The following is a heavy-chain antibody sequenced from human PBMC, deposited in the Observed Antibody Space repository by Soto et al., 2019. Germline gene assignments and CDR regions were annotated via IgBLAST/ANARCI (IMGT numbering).Heavy chain of an antibody. CDR1: DDSINSDKYY. Sequence: TLETLSLTCSVSDDSINSDKYYWGWIRQPPGKGLEWIGSIYYRGNAYYNPSLQTRVTISLDKSKSQFSLKLNSVTAADSAVYFCARLEGLATISYYFDFWGPGALVTVSS. CDR2: IYYRGNA. J-gene: IGHJ4*02. V-gene: IGHV4-39*01. D-gene: IGHD3-9*01. CDR3: ARLEGLATISYYFDF.